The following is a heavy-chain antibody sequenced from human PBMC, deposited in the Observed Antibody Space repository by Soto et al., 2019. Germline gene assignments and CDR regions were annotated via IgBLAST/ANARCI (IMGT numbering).Heavy chain of an antibody. CDR1: GGSISSGDYY. Sequence: SETLSLTCTVSGGSISSGDYYWSWIRQPPGKGLEWIGYIYYSGSTYYNPSLKSRVTISVDTSKNQFSLKLSSVTAADTAVYYCARVGGPRFLEWLMWFDPWGQGTLVTVSS. J-gene: IGHJ5*02. V-gene: IGHV4-30-4*01. CDR2: IYYSGST. D-gene: IGHD3-3*01. CDR3: ARVGGPRFLEWLMWFDP.